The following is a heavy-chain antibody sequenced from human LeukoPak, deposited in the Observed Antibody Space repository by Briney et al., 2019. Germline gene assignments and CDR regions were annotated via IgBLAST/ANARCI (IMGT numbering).Heavy chain of an antibody. CDR1: GFTVSSNY. CDR2: IYSGGST. CDR3: ASGDHLYYFDY. D-gene: IGHD3-10*01. J-gene: IGHJ4*02. V-gene: IGHV3-66*01. Sequence: SGGSLRLSCAASGFTVSSNYMSWVRQAPGKGLEWVSVIYSGGSTYYADSVKGRFTISRDNSKNTLHLQMNSLRAEDTAVYYCASGDHLYYFDYWGQGTLVTVSS.